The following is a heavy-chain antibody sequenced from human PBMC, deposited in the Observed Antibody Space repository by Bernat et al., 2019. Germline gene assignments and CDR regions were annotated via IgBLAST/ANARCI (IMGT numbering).Heavy chain of an antibody. CDR2: IYYSGST. CDR3: ARTSGYAYYYGMDV. CDR1: GGSISSYY. V-gene: IGHV4-59*01. D-gene: IGHD5-12*01. Sequence: QLQLQESGPGLVKPSETLSLTCTVSGGSISSYYWSWIRQPPGKGLEWIGYIYYSGSTNYNPSLKSRVTISVDTSKNQFSLKLSSVTAADTAVYYCARTSGYAYYYGMDVWGQGTTVTVSS. J-gene: IGHJ6*02.